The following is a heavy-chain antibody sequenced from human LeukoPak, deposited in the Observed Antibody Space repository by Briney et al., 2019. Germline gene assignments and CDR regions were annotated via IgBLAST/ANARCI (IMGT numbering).Heavy chain of an antibody. V-gene: IGHV3-48*04. CDR2: ISSSSSSTI. Sequence: GGSLRLSCAASGFTFSSYSMNWVRQAPGKGLEWVSYISSSSSSTIYYADSVKSRFTISRDNAKNSLYPQMNSLRAEDTAVYYCARDAIVVVVAALDYWGQGTLVTVSS. CDR3: ARDAIVVVVAALDY. CDR1: GFTFSSYS. J-gene: IGHJ4*02. D-gene: IGHD2-15*01.